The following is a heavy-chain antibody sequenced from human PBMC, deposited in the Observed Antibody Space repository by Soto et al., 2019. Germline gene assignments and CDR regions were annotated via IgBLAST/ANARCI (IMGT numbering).Heavy chain of an antibody. CDR1: GFTFNTYT. D-gene: IGHD2-8*01. Sequence: PGGSLRLSCAASGFTFNTYTMHWVRQAPGEGLEWVALISYDGGIQYYGDSMRGRFTISRDNSKSTLYLQMNSLRLDDTAQYYCAKGDVGVTAPDSWGQGTLVTVSS. V-gene: IGHV3-30-3*01. J-gene: IGHJ4*02. CDR2: ISYDGGIQ. CDR3: AKGDVGVTAPDS.